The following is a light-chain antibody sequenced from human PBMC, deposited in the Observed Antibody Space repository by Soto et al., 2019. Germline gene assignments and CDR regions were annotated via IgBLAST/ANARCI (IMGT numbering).Light chain of an antibody. V-gene: IGLV1-40*01. CDR1: SSNIGAGYD. J-gene: IGLJ1*01. CDR2: GNS. CDR3: QSYDSSLSGSYV. Sequence: QSVLTQPPSVSGAPGQSVTISCTGSSSNIGAGYDVHWYQQLPGTAPKLLIYGNSNRPSGVPDRFSGSKSGNSASLAITGLQAEDEADYYCQSYDSSLSGSYVFGTGTKVTVL.